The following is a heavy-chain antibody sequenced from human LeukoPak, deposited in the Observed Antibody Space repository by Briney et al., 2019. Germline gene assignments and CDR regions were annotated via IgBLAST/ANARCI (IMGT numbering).Heavy chain of an antibody. Sequence: GGSLRLSCAASGFTFSSYSMNWVRQAPGKGLKWVSYISSSSSTIYYADSVKGRFTISRDNAKNSLYLQMNSLRAEDTAVYYCARDLGIDYGSVDNWGQGTLVTVSS. D-gene: IGHD3-10*01. J-gene: IGHJ4*02. V-gene: IGHV3-48*04. CDR3: ARDLGIDYGSVDN. CDR1: GFTFSSYS. CDR2: ISSSSSTI.